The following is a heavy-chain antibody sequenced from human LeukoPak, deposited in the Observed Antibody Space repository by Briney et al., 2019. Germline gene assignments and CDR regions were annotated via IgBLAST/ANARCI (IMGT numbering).Heavy chain of an antibody. V-gene: IGHV3-7*03. CDR3: ARAPYCIGGSCRFDY. CDR1: GFTSSSYW. J-gene: IGHJ4*02. Sequence: GGSLRLSCAVSGFTSSSYWMSWVRQAPGKGLEWVANIKQDGSEKYYVDSVKGRFTISRDNAKNSLYLQMNSLRAEDTAVYYCARAPYCIGGSCRFDYWGQGTLVTVSS. D-gene: IGHD2-15*01. CDR2: IKQDGSEK.